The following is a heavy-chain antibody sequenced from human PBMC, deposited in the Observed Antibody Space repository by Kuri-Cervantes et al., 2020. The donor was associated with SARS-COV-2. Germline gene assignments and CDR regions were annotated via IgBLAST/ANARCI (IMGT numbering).Heavy chain of an antibody. V-gene: IGHV3-30*04. J-gene: IGHJ6*03. CDR1: GFGFSHFA. CDR2: ISGGGRDK. Sequence: GESLKISCAASGFGFSHFAIHWVRQAPGKGLEWVAVISGGGRDKYYVDSVEGRFTISRDNSQNTAYLQMNSLRGEDTAVYYCARVAGEGPIYYYYMDVWGKGTTVTVSS. CDR3: ARVAGEGPIYYYYMDV. D-gene: IGHD2-21*01.